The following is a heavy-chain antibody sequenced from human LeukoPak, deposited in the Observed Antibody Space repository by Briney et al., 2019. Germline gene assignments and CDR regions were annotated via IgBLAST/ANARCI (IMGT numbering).Heavy chain of an antibody. V-gene: IGHV1-18*01. CDR1: GYTFTSYG. CDR3: ARASGGSYYIVLSKHTPLDY. CDR2: ISAYNGNT. Sequence: RDSVKVSCKASGYTFTSYGISWVRQAPGQGLEWMGWISAYNGNTNYAHKLQGRVTMTTDTSTSTAYMELRSMRSDDTAVYYCARASGGSYYIVLSKHTPLDYWGQGTLVTVSS. J-gene: IGHJ4*02. D-gene: IGHD1-26*01.